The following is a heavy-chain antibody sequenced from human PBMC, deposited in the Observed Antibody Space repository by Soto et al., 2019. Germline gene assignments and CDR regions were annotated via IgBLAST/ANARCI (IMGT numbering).Heavy chain of an antibody. J-gene: IGHJ3*02. Sequence: QVQLVESGGGVVQPGRSLRLSCAASGFTFSSYGMHWVRQAPGKGLEWVAVIWYDGSNKYYADSVKGRFTISRDNSKNTLYLQMNSLRDEDTAVYYCARGYDTTDDAFDIWGQGTMVTVSS. V-gene: IGHV3-33*01. D-gene: IGHD1-1*01. CDR3: ARGYDTTDDAFDI. CDR1: GFTFSSYG. CDR2: IWYDGSNK.